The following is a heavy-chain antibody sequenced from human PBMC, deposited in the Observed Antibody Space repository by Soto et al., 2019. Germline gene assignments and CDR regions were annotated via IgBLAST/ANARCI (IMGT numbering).Heavy chain of an antibody. Sequence: SVKVSCKTVGYGFTSYDINWGRLATGQGLEWMGWMNPNSGNTGYAQKFQGRVTMTRNTSISTAYMELNSLRAEDTAVYYCARDDCSSTSCYAAPLDIWGKGTMVTVSS. D-gene: IGHD2-2*01. CDR3: ARDDCSSTSCYAAPLDI. V-gene: IGHV1-8*01. J-gene: IGHJ3*02. CDR2: MNPNSGNT. CDR1: GYGFTSYD.